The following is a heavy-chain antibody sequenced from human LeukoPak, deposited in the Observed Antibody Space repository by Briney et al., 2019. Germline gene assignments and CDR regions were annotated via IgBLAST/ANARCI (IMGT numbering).Heavy chain of an antibody. D-gene: IGHD1-26*01. CDR1: GLTFSSYD. Sequence: GGSLRLSCAASGLTFSSYDMHWVRQATRKGLEWVSAIGTAGDTYYPGSVKGRFTISRENAKNSLYLQMNSLRAGDTAVYYCARGVVGAFDIWGQGTMVTVSS. CDR2: IGTAGDT. J-gene: IGHJ3*02. V-gene: IGHV3-13*01. CDR3: ARGVVGAFDI.